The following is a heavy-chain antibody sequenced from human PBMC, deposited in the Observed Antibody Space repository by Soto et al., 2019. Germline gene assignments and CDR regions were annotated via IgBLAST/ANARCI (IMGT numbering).Heavy chain of an antibody. CDR1: GGSISSGGYY. CDR2: IYYSGST. D-gene: IGHD5-12*01. CDR3: ARFRTITSRGDHDAFDI. Sequence: QVQLQESGPGLVKPSQTLSLTCTVSGGSISSGGYYWSWIRQHPGKGLEWIGYIYYSGSTYYNPSLKSRVTISVDSSKNQFSLKLSSVTTADTAAHYCARFRTITSRGDHDAFDIWGQGTMVTVSS. J-gene: IGHJ3*02. V-gene: IGHV4-31*03.